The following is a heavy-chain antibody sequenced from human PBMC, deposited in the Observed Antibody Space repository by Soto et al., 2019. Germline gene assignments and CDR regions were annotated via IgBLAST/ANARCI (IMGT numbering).Heavy chain of an antibody. J-gene: IGHJ2*01. Sequence: LSLTCSVSGASISSFNWNWVRQPAGKGPEWVGRLNIAGTINYNPSLKSRITMSMDTSKNQISLHLRSVTAADTAIYYCARDRGEYTSSWFWYFSHWGHGTLVTVSS. D-gene: IGHD6-13*01. CDR2: LNIAGTI. CDR1: GASISSFN. CDR3: ARDRGEYTSSWFWYFSH. V-gene: IGHV4-4*07.